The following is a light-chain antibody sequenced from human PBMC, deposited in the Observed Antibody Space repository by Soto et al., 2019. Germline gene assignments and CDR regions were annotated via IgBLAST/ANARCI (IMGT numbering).Light chain of an antibody. Sequence: DIKMTQSPSSLSASVGDRVTITCRASQSIGKHLNWYQQKPGKAPKFLIYAASNLQSGVPSRFSGSGSGTDFTFTISSLQPEDIATYYCQQYDNLPLTFGGGTK. CDR1: QSIGKH. J-gene: IGKJ4*01. CDR2: AAS. CDR3: QQYDNLPLT. V-gene: IGKV1-33*01.